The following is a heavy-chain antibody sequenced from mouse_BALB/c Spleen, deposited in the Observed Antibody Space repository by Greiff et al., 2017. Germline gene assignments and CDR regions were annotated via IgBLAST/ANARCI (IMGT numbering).Heavy chain of an antibody. CDR1: GFTFSSYT. D-gene: IGHD1-3*01. V-gene: IGHV5-6-4*01. J-gene: IGHJ2*01. CDR3: TRARSTYKRYYFDY. Sequence: DVMLVESGGGLVKPGGSLKLSCAASGFTFSSYTMSWVRQTPEKRLEWVATISSGGSYTYYPDSVKGRFTISRDNAKNTLYLQMSSLKSEDTAMYYCTRARSTYKRYYFDYGGQGTTLTVSS. CDR2: ISSGGSYT.